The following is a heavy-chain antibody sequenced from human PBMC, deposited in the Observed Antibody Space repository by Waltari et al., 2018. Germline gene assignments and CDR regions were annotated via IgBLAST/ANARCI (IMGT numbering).Heavy chain of an antibody. CDR1: GYSITSENFY. CDR2: IHYSGST. D-gene: IGHD4-17*01. J-gene: IGHJ5*02. CDR3: TRHPEHADYGDYRNWFDP. V-gene: IGHV4-39*01. Sequence: QVQLQESGPALVKPSATLSLTCTVSGYSITSENFYWGWTRHSPGKGLEWIASIHYSGSTFYSPSLKSRITISVDTSKDQFSLKLKSVTAADTAVYYCTRHPEHADYGDYRNWFDPWGQGTLVTVSS.